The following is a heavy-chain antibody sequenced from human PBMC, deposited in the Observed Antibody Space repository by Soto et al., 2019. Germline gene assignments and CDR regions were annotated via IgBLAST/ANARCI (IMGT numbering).Heavy chain of an antibody. CDR2: ISAYNGNT. CDR3: ARAAQYCSGGSCYLGAFDI. D-gene: IGHD2-15*01. J-gene: IGHJ3*02. Sequence: ASVKVSCKASGYTFTSYGISWVRQAPGQGLEWMGWISAYNGNTNYAQKLQGRVTMTTGTSTSTAYMELRSLRSDDTAVYYCARAAQYCSGGSCYLGAFDIWGQGTMVTV. CDR1: GYTFTSYG. V-gene: IGHV1-18*04.